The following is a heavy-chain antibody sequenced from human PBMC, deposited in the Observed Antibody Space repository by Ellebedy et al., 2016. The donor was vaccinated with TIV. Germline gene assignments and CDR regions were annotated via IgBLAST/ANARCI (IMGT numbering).Heavy chain of an antibody. CDR2: IYDMGGIGST. V-gene: IGHV4-59*08. D-gene: IGHD3-3*01. CDR3: ATQSYYGFWSGYYRGDNDAFDI. CDR1: GASVSTSY. Sequence: MPSETLSLTCTVSGASVSTSYWSWIRQAPGRGLEWIGYIYDMGGIGSTNYIPSLKSPVIISGDTSKNQLPLSLTSVTAADTAVYYCATQSYYGFWSGYYRGDNDAFDIWGQGTMVTVSS. J-gene: IGHJ3*02.